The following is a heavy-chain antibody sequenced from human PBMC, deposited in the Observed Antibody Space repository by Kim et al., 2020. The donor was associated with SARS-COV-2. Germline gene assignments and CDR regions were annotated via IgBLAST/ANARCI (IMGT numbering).Heavy chain of an antibody. V-gene: IGHV3-11*05. CDR1: GFTFSDHY. CDR3: ARDPQFDILSGYYSD. J-gene: IGHJ4*02. Sequence: GGSLRLSCAASGFTFSDHYMTWIRQAPGKGLEWISHIDTTKNYADYADSVKGRFTISRDNAKRSLYLHMNSLRVEDTAIYYCARDPQFDILSGYYSDWGQGTLVTVSS. D-gene: IGHD3-9*01. CDR2: IDTTKNYA.